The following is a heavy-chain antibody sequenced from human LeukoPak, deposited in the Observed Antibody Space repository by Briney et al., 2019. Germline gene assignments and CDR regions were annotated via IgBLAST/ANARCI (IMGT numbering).Heavy chain of an antibody. CDR2: IIPIFGTA. V-gene: IGHV1-69*13. J-gene: IGHJ5*02. D-gene: IGHD3-16*02. Sequence: ASVKVSCTASGGTFSSYAISWVRQAPGQGLEWMGGIIPIFGTANYAQKFQGRVTITADESTSTAYMGLSSLRSEDTAVYYCARSRSFRSWYDPWGQGTLVTVSS. CDR3: ARSRSFRSWYDP. CDR1: GGTFSSYA.